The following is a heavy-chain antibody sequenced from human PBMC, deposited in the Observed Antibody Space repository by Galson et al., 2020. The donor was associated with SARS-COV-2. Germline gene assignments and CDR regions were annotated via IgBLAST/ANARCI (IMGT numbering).Heavy chain of an antibody. CDR1: GFSISGGYF. V-gene: IGHV4-38-2*02. CDR2: VYHTGNT. Sequence: SETLSLTCTVSGFSISGGYFWGWIRQPPGKGLQWIGDVYHTGNTYYNPSLKSRLTISVDTSKNQFSLKLSSVTAADTAVYYCARGGGYDFWSGYFFDYWGQGTLVTVSS. CDR3: ARGGGYDFWSGYFFDY. D-gene: IGHD3-3*01. J-gene: IGHJ4*02.